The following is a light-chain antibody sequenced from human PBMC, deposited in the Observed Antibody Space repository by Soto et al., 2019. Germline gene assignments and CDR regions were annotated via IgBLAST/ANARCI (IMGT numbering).Light chain of an antibody. CDR3: QQTYSTPPT. CDR1: QSISSY. Sequence: DIQMTQSPSSLSASVGDRVTITCRASQSISSYLNWYQQKPGKAPKLLIYAASSLQSGVPSSFSGSGSGTELTLTISSLQHEDFATYYCQQTYSTPPTFGQGTKLEIK. CDR2: AAS. J-gene: IGKJ2*01. V-gene: IGKV1-39*01.